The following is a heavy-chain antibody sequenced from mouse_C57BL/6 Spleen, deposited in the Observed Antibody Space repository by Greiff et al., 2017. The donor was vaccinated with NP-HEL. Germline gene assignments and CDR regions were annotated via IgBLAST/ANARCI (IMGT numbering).Heavy chain of an antibody. J-gene: IGHJ2*01. Sequence: QVQLQQSGAELVRPGSSVKLSCKASGYTFTSYWMHWVKQRPIQGLEWIGNIDPSDSDTHYNQKFKDKATLTVDKSSSTAYMQLSSLTSEDAAVYYCACGWLRLDDWGKGTTLTVSS. CDR3: ACGWLRLDD. CDR1: GYTFTSYW. CDR2: IDPSDSDT. D-gene: IGHD2-2*01. V-gene: IGHV1-52*01.